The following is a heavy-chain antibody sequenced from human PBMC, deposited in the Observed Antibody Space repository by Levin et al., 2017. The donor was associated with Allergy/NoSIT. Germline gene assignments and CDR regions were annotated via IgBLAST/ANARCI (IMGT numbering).Heavy chain of an antibody. V-gene: IGHV3-23*01. J-gene: IGHJ4*02. CDR3: AKDRSKMVYAHDFDY. CDR2: ISGSGGST. Sequence: GGSLRLSCAASGFTFSSYAMSWVRQAPGKGLEWVSAISGSGGSTYYADSVKGRFTIPRDNSKNTLYLQMNSLRAEDTAVYYCAKDRSKMVYAHDFDYWGQGTLVTVSS. CDR1: GFTFSSYA. D-gene: IGHD2-8*01.